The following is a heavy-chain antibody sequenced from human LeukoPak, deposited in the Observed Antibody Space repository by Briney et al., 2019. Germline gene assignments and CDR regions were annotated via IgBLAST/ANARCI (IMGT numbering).Heavy chain of an antibody. CDR2: IYYSGST. J-gene: IGHJ4*02. Sequence: PSETLSLTCTVSGGSVSSGGYYWNWIRQHPGKGLEWIGYIYYSGSTYYNPSLRSRVTISVDTSKNQFSLKLSSVTAADTAVYYCARCGRYDSSGYPFDYWGQGTLVTVSS. CDR3: ARCGRYDSSGYPFDY. CDR1: GGSVSSGGYY. D-gene: IGHD3-22*01. V-gene: IGHV4-31*03.